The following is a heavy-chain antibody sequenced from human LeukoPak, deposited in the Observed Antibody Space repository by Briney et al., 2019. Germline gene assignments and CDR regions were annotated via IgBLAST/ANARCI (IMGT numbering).Heavy chain of an antibody. V-gene: IGHV4-30-4*08. CDR2: IYYSGST. J-gene: IGHJ6*02. Sequence: KPSETLSLTCTVSGGSISSYYWSWIRQPPGKGLEWIGYIYYSGSTYYNPSLKSRVTISVDTSKNQFSLKLSSVTAADTAVYYCARDRYDFWSGYYGRDYYYYGMDVWGQGTTVTVSS. CDR3: ARDRYDFWSGYYGRDYYYYGMDV. D-gene: IGHD3-3*01. CDR1: GGSISSYY.